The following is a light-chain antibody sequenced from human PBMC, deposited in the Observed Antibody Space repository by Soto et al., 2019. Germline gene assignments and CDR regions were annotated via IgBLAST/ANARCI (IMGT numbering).Light chain of an antibody. CDR3: SSYIRGNTAVS. Sequence: QSALTQPASVSGSPGQSITISCTGSNSDIGTYNYVSWYQQSPGKAPKLIIHEVSNRPSGVSARFSGSKSGNTASLTISGLQAEDEADYYCSSYIRGNTAVSFGGGTKLTVL. J-gene: IGLJ2*01. CDR1: NSDIGTYNY. V-gene: IGLV2-14*01. CDR2: EVS.